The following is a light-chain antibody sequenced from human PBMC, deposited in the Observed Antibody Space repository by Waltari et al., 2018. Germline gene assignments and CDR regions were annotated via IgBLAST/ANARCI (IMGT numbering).Light chain of an antibody. J-gene: IGKJ1*01. CDR2: GAS. CDR1: QSVTRAL. V-gene: IGKV3-20*01. CDR3: QHYVRLPAT. Sequence: EILLTQSPGTLSLSPGERATLSCMASQSVTRALAWYQQKPGQAPRLLIYGASNRATGIPDRFSGSGSGTDFSLTISRLEPEDFAVYYCQHYVRLPATFGQGTKVEIK.